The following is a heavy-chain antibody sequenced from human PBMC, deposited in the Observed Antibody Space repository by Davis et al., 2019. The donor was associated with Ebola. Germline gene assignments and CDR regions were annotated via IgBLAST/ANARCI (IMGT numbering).Heavy chain of an antibody. CDR1: GYTFTSYY. Sequence: ASVKVSCKASGYTFTSYYIHWVRQAPGQGLEWMGIINPSGGTTSYTQKFQGRVTLTRDTSTSTVYMELSSLRSEDTAVYYCATVANTAMVTLQESFFDYWGQGTLVTVSS. CDR2: INPSGGTT. CDR3: ATVANTAMVTLQESFFDY. D-gene: IGHD5-18*01. J-gene: IGHJ4*02. V-gene: IGHV1-46*03.